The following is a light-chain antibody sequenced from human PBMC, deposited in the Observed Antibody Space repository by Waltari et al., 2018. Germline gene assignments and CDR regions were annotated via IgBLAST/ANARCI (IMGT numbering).Light chain of an antibody. Sequence: EIVMTQSPATLSVSPGERVTLSCRASQSVRSNLAWYQQKPGQGPRLLIDAGSTRATGIPARCSGSGSGTDFTLTISSLQSEDFAIYYCHQSDDWPPYSFGQGTKLEIK. CDR1: QSVRSN. V-gene: IGKV3-15*01. CDR3: HQSDDWPPYS. J-gene: IGKJ2*03. CDR2: AGS.